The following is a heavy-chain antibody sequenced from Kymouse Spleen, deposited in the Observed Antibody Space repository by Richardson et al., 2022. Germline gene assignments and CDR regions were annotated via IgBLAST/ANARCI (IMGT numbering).Heavy chain of an antibody. Sequence: QLQLQESGPGLVKPSETLSLTCTVSGGSISSSSYYWGWIRQPPGKGLEWIGSIYYSGSTYYNPSLKSRVTISVDTSKNQFSLKLSSVTAADTAVYYCARVYSSSSYFDYWGQGTLVTVSS. CDR1: GGSISSSSYY. CDR3: ARVYSSSSYFDY. V-gene: IGHV4-39*01. D-gene: IGHD6-13*01. CDR2: IYYSGST. J-gene: IGHJ4*02.